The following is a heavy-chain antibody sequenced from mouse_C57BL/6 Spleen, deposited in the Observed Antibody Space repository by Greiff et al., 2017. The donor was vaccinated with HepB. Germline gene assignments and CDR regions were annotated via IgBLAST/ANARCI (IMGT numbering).Heavy chain of an antibody. J-gene: IGHJ4*01. CDR1: GYTFTSYG. CDR3: ARYSSGSYAMDY. CDR2: IYPRSGNT. V-gene: IGHV1-81*01. D-gene: IGHD3-2*02. Sequence: VQLQQSGAELARPGASVKLSCKASGYTFTSYGISWVKQRTGQGLEWIGEIYPRSGNTYYNEKFKGKATLTADKSSSTAYMELSSLTSEDSAVYFCARYSSGSYAMDYWGQGTSVTVSS.